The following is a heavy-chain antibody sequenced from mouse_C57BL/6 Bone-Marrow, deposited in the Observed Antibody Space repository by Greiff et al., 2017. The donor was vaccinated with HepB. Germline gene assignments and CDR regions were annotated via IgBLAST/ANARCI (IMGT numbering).Heavy chain of an antibody. J-gene: IGHJ4*01. CDR1: GYTFTDYN. CDR2: INPNNGGT. D-gene: IGHD1-1*01. V-gene: IGHV1-18*01. CDR3: ARNYGSPLYAMDY. Sequence: EVKVVESGPELVKPGASVKIPCKASGYTFTDYNMDWVKQSHGKSLEWIGDINPNNGGTIYNQKFKGKATLTVDKSSSTAYMELRSLTSEDTAVYYCARNYGSPLYAMDYWGQGTSVTVSS.